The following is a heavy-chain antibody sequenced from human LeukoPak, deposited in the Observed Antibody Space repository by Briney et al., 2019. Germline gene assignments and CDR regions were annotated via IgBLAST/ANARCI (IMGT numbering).Heavy chain of an antibody. CDR1: GFTFSSYA. V-gene: IGHV3-23*01. CDR3: AKASSSWYYFDN. J-gene: IGHJ4*02. CDR2: ISGSGGST. Sequence: GGSLRLSCAASGFTFSSYAMSWVRQAPGKGLEWVSAISGSGGSTYYADSVKGRFTISRDNSKNTVYLQMNSLRAEDTAVYYCAKASSSWYYFDNWGQGTLVTVSS. D-gene: IGHD6-13*01.